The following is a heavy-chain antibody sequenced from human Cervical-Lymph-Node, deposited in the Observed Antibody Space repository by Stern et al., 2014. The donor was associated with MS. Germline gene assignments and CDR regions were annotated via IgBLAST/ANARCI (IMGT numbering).Heavy chain of an antibody. J-gene: IGHJ4*02. CDR3: ARDSSDSWYGPIDS. CDR1: GASIMNYY. D-gene: IGHD6-13*01. CDR2: IYYSGRT. V-gene: IGHV4-59*01. Sequence: QLQLQESGPGLVKPSETLSLTCTVSGASIMNYYWSWIRQPPGKALEWNGYIYYSGRTNYNPSLKSRVTISVDTSKNQFSLMLSSVTAADTAVYYCARDSSDSWYGPIDSWGQGTLVTVSS.